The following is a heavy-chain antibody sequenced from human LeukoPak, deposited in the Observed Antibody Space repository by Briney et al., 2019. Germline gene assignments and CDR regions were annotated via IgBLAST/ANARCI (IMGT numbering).Heavy chain of an antibody. Sequence: GGSLRLSCAASGFTFTNYALHWVRQAPGKGLEWVAVISYDGTNKYHADSVKGRFTISRDNSKNTLSLQMNSLRAEDTALYYCARGFVLGAAKNYFDYWGQGALVTVSS. CDR1: GFTFTNYA. CDR2: ISYDGTNK. D-gene: IGHD2-21*02. J-gene: IGHJ4*02. V-gene: IGHV3-30-3*01. CDR3: ARGFVLGAAKNYFDY.